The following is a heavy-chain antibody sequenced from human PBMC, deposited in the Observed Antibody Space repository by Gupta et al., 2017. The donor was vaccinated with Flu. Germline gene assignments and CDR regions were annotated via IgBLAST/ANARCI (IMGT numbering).Heavy chain of an antibody. CDR1: GGSFSGYY. V-gene: IGHV4-34*01. CDR3: ARAGWGPRAYYDILTGYYSY. Sequence: QVQLQQWGAGLLKPSETLSLTCAVYGGSFSGYYWSWIRQPPGKGLEWIGEINHSGSTNYNPSLKSRVTISVDTSKNQFSLKLSSVTAADTAVYYCARAGWGPRAYYDILTGYYSYWGQGTLVTVSS. CDR2: INHSGST. J-gene: IGHJ4*02. D-gene: IGHD3-9*01.